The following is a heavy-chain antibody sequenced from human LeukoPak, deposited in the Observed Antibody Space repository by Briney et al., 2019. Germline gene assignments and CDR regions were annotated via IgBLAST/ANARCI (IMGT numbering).Heavy chain of an antibody. CDR1: GYTFTSYY. J-gene: IGHJ6*03. CDR3: ARVKVGYYYDSSGYLSRDRYYYYYMDV. Sequence: ASVKVSCKASGYTFTSYYMHWVRQAPGQGLEWMGIINPSGGSTSYAQKFQGRVTMTRDMSTSTVYMELSSLRSEDTAVYYCARVKVGYYYDSSGYLSRDRYYYYYMDVWGKGTTVTVSS. D-gene: IGHD3-22*01. V-gene: IGHV1-46*01. CDR2: INPSGGST.